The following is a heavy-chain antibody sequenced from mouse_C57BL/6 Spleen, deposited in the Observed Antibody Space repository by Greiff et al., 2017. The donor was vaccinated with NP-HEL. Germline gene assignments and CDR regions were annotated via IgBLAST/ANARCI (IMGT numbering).Heavy chain of an antibody. D-gene: IGHD2-4*01. Sequence: EVQGVESGGDLVKPGGSLKLSCAASGFTFSSYGMSWVRQTPDKRLEWVATISSGGSYTYYPDSVKGRFTISRDNAKNTLYLQMSSLKSEDTAMYYCARTYDYAGYFDYWGQGTTLTVSS. J-gene: IGHJ2*01. V-gene: IGHV5-6*01. CDR1: GFTFSSYG. CDR2: ISSGGSYT. CDR3: ARTYDYAGYFDY.